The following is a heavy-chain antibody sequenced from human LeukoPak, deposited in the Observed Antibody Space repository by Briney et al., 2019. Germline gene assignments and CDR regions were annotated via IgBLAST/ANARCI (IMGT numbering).Heavy chain of an antibody. J-gene: IGHJ4*02. CDR3: ACQGRSSWNYFEY. V-gene: IGHV3-30*03. CDR2: ITYDVISTK. Sequence: GGSLRLYCVASGFTFSSYVMHWVRQAPGKGLEWVAVITYDVISTKHYADSVKGRFTISRDNSKNTLYLQMNSLRAEDTAVYYCACQGRSSWNYFEYWGQGTLVTVSS. D-gene: IGHD6-13*01. CDR1: GFTFSSYV.